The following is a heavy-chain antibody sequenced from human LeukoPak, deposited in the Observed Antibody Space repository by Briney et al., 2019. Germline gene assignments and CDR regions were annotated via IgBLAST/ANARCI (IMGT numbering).Heavy chain of an antibody. V-gene: IGHV3-21*01. Sequence: GGSLRLSCAASGFTFSSYSMNWVRQAPGKRLEWVSSISSSSRYIYYADSVKGRFTISRDNAKNSLYLQMNSLRAEDTAVYYCARDEAMVRGYYDYWGQGTLVTVSS. CDR1: GFTFSSYS. CDR3: ARDEAMVRGYYDY. CDR2: ISSSSRYI. D-gene: IGHD3-10*01. J-gene: IGHJ4*02.